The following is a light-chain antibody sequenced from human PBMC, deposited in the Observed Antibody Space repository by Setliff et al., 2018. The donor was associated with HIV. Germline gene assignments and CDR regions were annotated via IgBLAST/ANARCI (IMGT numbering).Light chain of an antibody. V-gene: IGLV2-11*01. CDR3: CSYAGSYTSLYV. Sequence: QSALTQPRSVSGSPGQSVTISCTGTSSVVGASNSVSWYQHHPGKAPKVILYDVSARPSGVPDRFSGSKSGNTASLTISGLQAEDEADYYCCSYAGSYTSLYVFGTGTKVTVL. CDR1: SSVVGASNS. J-gene: IGLJ1*01. CDR2: DVS.